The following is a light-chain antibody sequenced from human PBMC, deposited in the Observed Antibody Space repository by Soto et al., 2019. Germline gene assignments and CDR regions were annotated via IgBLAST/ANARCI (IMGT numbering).Light chain of an antibody. J-gene: IGKJ1*01. CDR3: LQALQAPLT. V-gene: IGKV2-28*01. CDR2: LGS. CDR1: QSLLNSNGYNY. Sequence: DIVMTQSPLSLPVTPGEPASLSCRSSQSLLNSNGYNYLDWYLQKPGQSPQLLIHLGSSRASGVPDRFSGSGSGTDFTLTISRVEAEDVGFYYCLQALQAPLTFGQGTKVDIK.